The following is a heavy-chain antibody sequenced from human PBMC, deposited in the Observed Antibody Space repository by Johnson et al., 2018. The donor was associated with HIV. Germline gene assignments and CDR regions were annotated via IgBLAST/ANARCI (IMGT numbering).Heavy chain of an antibody. J-gene: IGHJ3*02. V-gene: IGHV3-20*04. Sequence: MMLVESGGAVVRPGGSLRLSCAASGFNFDDHGMSWVRQAPGKGLEWVSGIKWNGGSTGYADSVKGRFTISRDNAKNSLYLQMNSLRAEDTAVYYCASSLHYYDSSGYRGAFDIWGQGTMVTVSS. CDR1: GFNFDDHG. CDR3: ASSLHYYDSSGYRGAFDI. CDR2: IKWNGGST. D-gene: IGHD3-22*01.